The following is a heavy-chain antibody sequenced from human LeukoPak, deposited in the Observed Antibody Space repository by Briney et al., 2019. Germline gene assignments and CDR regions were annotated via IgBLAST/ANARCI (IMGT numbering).Heavy chain of an antibody. CDR1: GYTFTSFD. Sequence: GASVKVSCKASGYTFTSFDINWVRQATGQGLEWMGWKNPNSGNTGYAQKFQGRVTMTRNTSTSTAYMELTSLRSDDTAVYYCARDTQYFYGSGSYFFWGQGTLVTVSS. D-gene: IGHD3-10*01. CDR2: KNPNSGNT. J-gene: IGHJ4*02. V-gene: IGHV1-8*01. CDR3: ARDTQYFYGSGSYFF.